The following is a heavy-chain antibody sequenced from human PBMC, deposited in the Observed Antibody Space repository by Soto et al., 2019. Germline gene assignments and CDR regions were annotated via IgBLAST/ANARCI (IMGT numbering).Heavy chain of an antibody. Sequence: PGGSLRLSCAASGFTFSTYAMSWVRQAPGKGLEWVSAISGSGGSTYYADSVKGRFTISRDNSKNTLYLQMNSLRAEDTAVYYCAKSLGYYGSGTSYGMDVWGQGTTVTAP. J-gene: IGHJ6*02. CDR3: AKSLGYYGSGTSYGMDV. V-gene: IGHV3-23*01. CDR2: ISGSGGST. D-gene: IGHD3-10*01. CDR1: GFTFSTYA.